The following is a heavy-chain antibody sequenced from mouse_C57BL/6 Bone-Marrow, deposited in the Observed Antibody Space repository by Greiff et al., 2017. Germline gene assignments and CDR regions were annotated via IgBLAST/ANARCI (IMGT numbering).Heavy chain of an antibody. V-gene: IGHV3-6*01. CDR3: ASGTTVARYFDV. CDR2: IRYDGSN. Sequence: DVQLQESGPGLVKPSQSLSLTCSVTGYSITSGYYWNWIRQFPGNKLEWMSYIRYDGSNNYNPSLKNRISLTRDTSKNQFFLKLNSVTTEDTATYYCASGTTVARYFDVWGTGTTVTVSS. D-gene: IGHD1-1*01. J-gene: IGHJ1*03. CDR1: GYSITSGYY.